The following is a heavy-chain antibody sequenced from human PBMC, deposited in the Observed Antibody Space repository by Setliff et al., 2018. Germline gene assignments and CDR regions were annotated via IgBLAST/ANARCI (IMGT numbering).Heavy chain of an antibody. CDR3: ARDPVKQLVNWFDP. D-gene: IGHD3-10*01. Sequence: SETLSLTCTVLGGSMSSSGYYWAWIRQSPGKGLEWIGSIYYSGSTYYNPSLKRRATISLDTSKNQFSLKLNSVTAADTAVYYCARDPVKQLVNWFDPWGQGTLVTVSS. V-gene: IGHV4-39*07. CDR2: IYYSGST. CDR1: GGSMSSSGYY. J-gene: IGHJ5*02.